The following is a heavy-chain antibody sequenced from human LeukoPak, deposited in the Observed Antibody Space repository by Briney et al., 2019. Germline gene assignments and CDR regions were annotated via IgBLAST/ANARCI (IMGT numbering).Heavy chain of an antibody. CDR3: ARRQYSSSWYRYFQH. V-gene: IGHV4-59*12. J-gene: IGHJ1*01. CDR2: IHYSGST. D-gene: IGHD6-13*01. Sequence: SETLSLTCTVSGGSICSYYWSWIRQPPGKGLEWIGYIHYSGSTNHNPSLKSRVIISVDTSKNQFSLKLSSVTAADTAVYYCARRQYSSSWYRYFQHWGQGTLVTVSS. CDR1: GGSICSYY.